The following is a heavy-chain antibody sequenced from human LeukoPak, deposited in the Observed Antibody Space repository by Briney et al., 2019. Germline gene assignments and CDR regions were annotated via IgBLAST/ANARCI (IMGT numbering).Heavy chain of an antibody. V-gene: IGHV3-30*18. CDR1: GFTFSSYG. Sequence: GGSLRLSCAASGFTFSSYGMHWVRQAPGKGLEWVAVISYDGSNKYYADSVKGRFTISRDNSKNTLYLQMNSLRAEDTAVYYCAKDRSNTDYWGQGTLVTVSS. D-gene: IGHD2/OR15-2a*01. CDR3: AKDRSNTDY. CDR2: ISYDGSNK. J-gene: IGHJ4*02.